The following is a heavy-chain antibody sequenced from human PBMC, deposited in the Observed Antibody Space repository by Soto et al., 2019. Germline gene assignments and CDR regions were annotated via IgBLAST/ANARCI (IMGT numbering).Heavy chain of an antibody. Sequence: PSETLSLTCTVSGGSISSGDYYWSWIRQPPGKGLEWIGYIYYSGTTYYNPSLKSRVTISVDTAKNQFSLKLTSVTAADTAVYYCSRANYYDTTGYYNVPRAFDVWGHGTMVTVSS. CDR1: GGSISSGDYY. V-gene: IGHV4-30-4*01. J-gene: IGHJ3*01. CDR3: SRANYYDTTGYYNVPRAFDV. D-gene: IGHD3-22*01. CDR2: IYYSGTT.